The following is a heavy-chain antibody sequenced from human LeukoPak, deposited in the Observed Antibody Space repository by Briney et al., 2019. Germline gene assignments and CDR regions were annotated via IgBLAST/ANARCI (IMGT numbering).Heavy chain of an antibody. D-gene: IGHD2-2*01. Sequence: GGSLRLSYVVSGFTFSSYAMSWVRQAPGKGLEWVSAISGSGGSTYYADSVKGRFTISRDNSKNTLYLQMNSLRAEDTAVYYCAKDSCSSTSCWDWFDPWGQGTLVTVSS. CDR3: AKDSCSSTSCWDWFDP. V-gene: IGHV3-23*01. CDR1: GFTFSSYA. J-gene: IGHJ5*02. CDR2: ISGSGGST.